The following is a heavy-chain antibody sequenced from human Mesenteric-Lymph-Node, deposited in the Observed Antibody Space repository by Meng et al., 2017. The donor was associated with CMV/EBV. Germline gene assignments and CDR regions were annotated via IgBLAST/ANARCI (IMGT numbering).Heavy chain of an antibody. CDR1: GYTFTSYG. J-gene: IGHJ5*02. Sequence: ASVKVSCKASGYTFTSYGISWVRQAPGQGLEWMAMINPSGGSTTYAQKFQDRITMTTDTSTSTVYMDLSSLRSEDTAVYYCARVVAYGGWFDPWGQGTLVTVSS. V-gene: IGHV1-46*01. CDR2: INPSGGST. D-gene: IGHD4-17*01. CDR3: ARVVAYGGWFDP.